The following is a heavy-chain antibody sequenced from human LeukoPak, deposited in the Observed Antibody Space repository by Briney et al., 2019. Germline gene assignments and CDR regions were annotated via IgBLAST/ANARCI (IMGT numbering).Heavy chain of an antibody. V-gene: IGHV1-18*01. CDR1: GYTFTSYG. J-gene: IGHJ6*02. CDR2: ISAYNGNT. CDR3: ARDRPDSSGWYTPLYYYYYGMDV. D-gene: IGHD6-19*01. Sequence: ASVKVSCKASGYTFTSYGISWVRQAPGQGLEWMGWISAYNGNTNYAQKLQGRVTTTTDTSTSTAYMELRSLRSDDTAVYYCARDRPDSSGWYTPLYYYYYGMDVWGQGTTVTVSS.